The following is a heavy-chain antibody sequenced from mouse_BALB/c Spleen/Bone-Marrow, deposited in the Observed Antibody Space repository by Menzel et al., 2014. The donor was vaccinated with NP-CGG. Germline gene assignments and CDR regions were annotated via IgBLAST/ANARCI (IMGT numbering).Heavy chain of an antibody. V-gene: IGHV1-7*01. Sequence: VQLQQSGTELAKPGASVKMSCKASGYTFTSYWIHWIKQRPGQGLEWIGYINPITGYTEYNQKFKDKATLTADKSSSTAYIQLSSLSSDDSAVYYCARNYDYDGGYCAVDYWGQGTSVTVSS. J-gene: IGHJ4*01. CDR1: GYTFTSYW. CDR2: INPITGYT. CDR3: ARNYDYDGGYCAVDY. D-gene: IGHD2-4*01.